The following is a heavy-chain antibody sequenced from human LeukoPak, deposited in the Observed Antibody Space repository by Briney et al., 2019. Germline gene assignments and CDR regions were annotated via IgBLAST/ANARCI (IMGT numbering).Heavy chain of an antibody. CDR3: ARGDSSGWGGDWFDP. V-gene: IGHV4-59*01. J-gene: IGHJ5*02. D-gene: IGHD6-19*01. CDR1: GGSISSYY. CDR2: IYYSGST. Sequence: SETLSLTCTVSGGSISSYYWSWIRQPPGKGLEWIGCIYYSGSTNYNPSLKSRVTISVDTSKNQFSLKLSSVTAADTAVYYCARGDSSGWGGDWFDPWGQGTLVTVSS.